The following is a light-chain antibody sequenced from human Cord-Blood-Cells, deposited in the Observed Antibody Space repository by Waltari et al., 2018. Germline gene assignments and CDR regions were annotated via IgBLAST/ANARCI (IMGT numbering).Light chain of an antibody. CDR3: QQYNNWPWT. CDR2: GAS. CDR1: QSVSSN. V-gene: IGKV3-15*01. J-gene: IGKJ1*01. Sequence: EIVMTQSPATLSVSLGERATLSCRASQSVSSNLAWYQQKPGQAPRLLIYGASTRATCIPARFSGSGSGTEFTLTISSLQSEDFAVYYCQQYNNWPWTFGQGTKVEIK.